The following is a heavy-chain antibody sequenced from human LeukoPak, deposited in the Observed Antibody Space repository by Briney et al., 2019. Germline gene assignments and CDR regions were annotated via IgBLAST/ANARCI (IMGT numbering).Heavy chain of an antibody. V-gene: IGHV3-7*03. CDR2: IKADGSEI. CDR3: AGVPGSSWTFDY. J-gene: IGHJ4*02. D-gene: IGHD6-13*01. CDR1: GFNFRNCW. Sequence: GGSLRLSCAASGFNFRNCWMNWVRQAPGKGLKWVATIKADGSEIYYVDSVKGRFTISRDNADNSLYLQMHSLRADDTAIYYCAGVPGSSWTFDYWGQGTLVTVSS.